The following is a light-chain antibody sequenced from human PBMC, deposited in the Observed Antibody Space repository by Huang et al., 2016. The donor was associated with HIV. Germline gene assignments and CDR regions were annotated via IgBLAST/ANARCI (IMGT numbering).Light chain of an antibody. Sequence: DIVMTQSPATLSVSPGERATLSCRASESIDNNLAWYQQKPGQAPRLLIYGTSARATAIPVRFRGSGSGTQFTLTISSLQSEDFAVYYCQQYNAWPLTFGGGTKVEIK. CDR3: QQYNAWPLT. J-gene: IGKJ4*01. CDR1: ESIDNN. V-gene: IGKV3-15*01. CDR2: GTS.